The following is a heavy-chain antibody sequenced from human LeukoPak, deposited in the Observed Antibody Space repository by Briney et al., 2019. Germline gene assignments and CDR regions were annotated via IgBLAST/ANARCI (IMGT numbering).Heavy chain of an antibody. CDR3: ARDRGAIVGAARYFDY. D-gene: IGHD1-26*01. Sequence: WIRQPPGKGLEWVANIKQDGSEKYYVDSVKGRFTISRDNAKNSLYLQMNSLRAEDTAVYYCARDRGAIVGAARYFDYWGQGTLVTVSS. CDR2: IKQDGSEK. J-gene: IGHJ4*02. V-gene: IGHV3-7*01.